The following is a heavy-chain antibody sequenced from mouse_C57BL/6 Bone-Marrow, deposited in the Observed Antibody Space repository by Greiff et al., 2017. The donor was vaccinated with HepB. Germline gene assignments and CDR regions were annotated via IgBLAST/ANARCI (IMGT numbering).Heavy chain of an antibody. J-gene: IGHJ4*01. V-gene: IGHV1-74*01. CDR3: AIDGHYLSAMDY. D-gene: IGHD2-3*01. Sequence: QVQLQQPGAELVKPGASVKVSCKASGYTFTSYWMHWVKQRPGLGLEWIGRIHPSDSDTNYNQKFKGKATMTVDKSSITAYIQLSSLTSEDSAVYYCAIDGHYLSAMDYWGQVTSVTVSS. CDR1: GYTFTSYW. CDR2: IHPSDSDT.